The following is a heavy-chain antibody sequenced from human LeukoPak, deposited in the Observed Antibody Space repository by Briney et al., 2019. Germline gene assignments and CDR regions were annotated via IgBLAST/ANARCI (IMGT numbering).Heavy chain of an antibody. CDR3: ARAPVTSCRGAFCYPFDY. CDR2: SSSSDPGT. D-gene: IGHD2-21*01. Sequence: GGSLRLSCAVSGFSLSSHAMSWVRQAPGKGLEWVSASSSSDPGTYYADSVRGRFTISRDNSKNTLYLQMNRLRVDDAAVYYCARAPVTSCRGAFCYPFDYWGQGILVTVSS. V-gene: IGHV3-23*01. CDR1: GFSLSSHA. J-gene: IGHJ4*02.